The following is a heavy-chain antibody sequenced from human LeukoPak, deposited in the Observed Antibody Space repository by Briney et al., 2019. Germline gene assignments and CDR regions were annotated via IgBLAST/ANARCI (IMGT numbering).Heavy chain of an antibody. D-gene: IGHD5-18*01. V-gene: IGHV3-48*02. CDR1: GFAFSDYS. CDR2: ISSSDNTI. CDR3: ARVHRGYSYGRLDY. Sequence: GGSLTLSCAASGFAFSDYSMNWARQAPGKELEWVSYISSSDNTIHYADSVKDRFTISRDNAKNSLYLEMNSLRDEDTAVYYCARVHRGYSYGRLDYWGQGTLVTVSS. J-gene: IGHJ4*02.